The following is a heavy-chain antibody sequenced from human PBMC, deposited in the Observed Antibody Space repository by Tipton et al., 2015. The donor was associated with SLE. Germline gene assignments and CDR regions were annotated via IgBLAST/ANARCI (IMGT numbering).Heavy chain of an antibody. Sequence: TLSLTCTVSGGSISSYYWSWIRQSPSRGLEWLGRTYYRSKWYNNYAVSVKSRITINPDTSKNQFSLQLNSVTPEDTAVYYCAREGWHDAFDIWGQGTMVTVSS. CDR1: GGSISSYY. CDR2: TYYRSKWYN. J-gene: IGHJ3*02. V-gene: IGHV6-1*01. CDR3: AREGWHDAFDI. D-gene: IGHD5-24*01.